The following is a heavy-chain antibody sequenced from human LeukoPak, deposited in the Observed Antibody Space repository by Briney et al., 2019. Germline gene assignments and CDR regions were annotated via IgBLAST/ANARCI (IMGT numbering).Heavy chain of an antibody. J-gene: IGHJ4*02. Sequence: ASAKVSCKASGYTFSSFGISWVRQAPGQGLEWMGWISADNGNTNYAQKLQGRVTMTTDTSTSTAYMELRSLRSGDTGVYSYVRIGHRGKSVPGGGFGHFDYWGQGTLVTVSS. V-gene: IGHV1-18*01. CDR2: ISADNGNT. CDR3: VRIGHRGKSVPGGGFGHFDY. D-gene: IGHD6-19*01. CDR1: GYTFSSFG.